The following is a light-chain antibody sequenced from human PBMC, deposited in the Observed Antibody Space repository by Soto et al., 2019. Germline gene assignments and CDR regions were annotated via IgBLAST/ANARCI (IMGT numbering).Light chain of an antibody. V-gene: IGKV1-39*01. J-gene: IGKJ1*01. Sequence: DIQMTQSPSSLSASAGDRVTITCRASQGISSHLNWYQQKPGKAPKLLIYAASSLQSGVPTRFSGTGSGTAFTLTINSLQPEHFGTYYYQEGYNNPQPFGQGTKVEIK. CDR3: QEGYNNPQP. CDR2: AAS. CDR1: QGISSH.